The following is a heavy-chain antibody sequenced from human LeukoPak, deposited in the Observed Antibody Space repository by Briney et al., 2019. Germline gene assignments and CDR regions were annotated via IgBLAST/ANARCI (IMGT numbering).Heavy chain of an antibody. CDR1: GFTFSSYA. Sequence: GGSLRLSCAASGFTFSSYAMSWARQAPGKGLEWVSAVSGSGISTYYADSVKGRFTISRDNSKNTVYLQLNSLRAEGTAVYYCAKDSDYYYYMDVWGKGTTVTVSS. V-gene: IGHV3-23*01. CDR2: VSGSGIST. CDR3: AKDSDYYYYMDV. J-gene: IGHJ6*03. D-gene: IGHD3-10*01.